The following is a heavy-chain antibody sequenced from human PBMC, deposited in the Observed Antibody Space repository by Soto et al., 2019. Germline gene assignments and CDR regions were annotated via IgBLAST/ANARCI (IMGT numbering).Heavy chain of an antibody. D-gene: IGHD6-13*01. Sequence: QVQLVESGGGLVKPGGSLRLSCAASGFTFSDYYMSWIRQAPGKGLEWISYISSRSSYTNYADSVKGRFTISRDNAKISLYLQMNSLRAEDTAVYYCARGEDSSNCFTVGWYFDLWGRGTLVTVSS. CDR1: GFTFSDYY. CDR2: ISSRSSYT. J-gene: IGHJ2*01. V-gene: IGHV3-11*05. CDR3: ARGEDSSNCFTVGWYFDL.